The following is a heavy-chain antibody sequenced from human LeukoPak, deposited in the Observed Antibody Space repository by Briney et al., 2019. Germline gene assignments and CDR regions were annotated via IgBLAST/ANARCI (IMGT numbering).Heavy chain of an antibody. V-gene: IGHV1-2*02. Sequence: ASVKVSCKASGYTFTAYHMHWVREAAGQGLEWMGCINPNRGGTNYAQMFQGRVTMTRDTSINTVYMELISLRSDDTAVYYCARGAGYYNYYFDYWGQGVLVTVSS. CDR3: ARGAGYYNYYFDY. J-gene: IGHJ4*02. CDR1: GYTFTAYH. CDR2: INPNRGGT. D-gene: IGHD3-9*01.